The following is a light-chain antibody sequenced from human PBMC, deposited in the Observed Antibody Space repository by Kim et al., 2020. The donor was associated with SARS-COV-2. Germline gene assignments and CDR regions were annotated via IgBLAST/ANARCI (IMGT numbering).Light chain of an antibody. CDR3: NSRDSSDNHVV. CDR1: SLRSYY. CDR2: GKN. V-gene: IGLV3-19*01. J-gene: IGLJ2*01. Sequence: ALGQTVRITCQRDSLRSYYSSWYQQKPGQAPVLVIYGKNNRPSGIPDRFSGSSSGNTASLTITGAQAEDEADYYCNSRDSSDNHVVFGGGTQLTVL.